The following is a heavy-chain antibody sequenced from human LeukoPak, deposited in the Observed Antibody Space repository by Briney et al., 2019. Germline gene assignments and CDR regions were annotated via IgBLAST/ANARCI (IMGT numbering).Heavy chain of an antibody. CDR1: GFTSDDYG. CDR3: ARDIAAAGFDAFDI. D-gene: IGHD6-13*01. V-gene: IGHV3-20*04. J-gene: IGHJ3*02. CDR2: INWNGGST. Sequence: GGSLRLSCAASGFTSDDYGMSWVRQAPGKGLEWVSGINWNGGSTGYADSVKGRFTISRDNAKNSLYLQMNSLRAEDTAVYYCARDIAAAGFDAFDIWGQGTMVTVSS.